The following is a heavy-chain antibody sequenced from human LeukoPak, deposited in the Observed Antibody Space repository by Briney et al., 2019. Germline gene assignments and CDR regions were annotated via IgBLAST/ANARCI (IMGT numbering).Heavy chain of an antibody. CDR1: GYTFTGYY. D-gene: IGHD3-22*01. CDR3: ARAGVRYYYDSSGYYLDFDF. CDR2: INHNSGGT. V-gene: IGHV1-2*02. J-gene: IGHJ4*02. Sequence: ASVKVSCKASGYTFTGYYMHWVRQAPGQGLEWMGWINHNSGGTNYPQKLQGRVTMTRDTSITTDYMELSSLRSDDTAVYYCARAGVRYYYDSSGYYLDFDFCGQGTLVTVSS.